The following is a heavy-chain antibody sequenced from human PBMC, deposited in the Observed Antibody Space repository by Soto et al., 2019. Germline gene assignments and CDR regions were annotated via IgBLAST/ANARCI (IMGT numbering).Heavy chain of an antibody. CDR2: INHRGTT. CDR1: GCSISTYY. J-gene: IGHJ4*02. CDR3: AESTRGSYFDY. D-gene: IGHD2-15*01. V-gene: IGHV4-59*08. Sequence: PSETLSLTCTVSGCSISTYYWSWIRQPPGKGLEWIAYINHRGTTSYNPSLKSRVTISVDTSKNQFSLKLSSVTAADTAVYYCAESTRGSYFDYWGQGTLVTVSS.